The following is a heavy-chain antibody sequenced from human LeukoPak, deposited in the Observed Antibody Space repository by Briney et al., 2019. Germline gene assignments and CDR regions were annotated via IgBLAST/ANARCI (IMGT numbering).Heavy chain of an antibody. D-gene: IGHD3-10*01. V-gene: IGHV4-61*01. CDR3: ASMFRGVFDY. CDR2: IYYSGST. J-gene: IGHJ4*02. Sequence: SETLSLTRSVSGGSISGSISSYYWTWIRQPPGKGLEWIGYIYYSGSTNYNPSLKSRVTISVDSSKNQFSLWLSSVTAADTAVYYCASMFRGVFDYWGQGTLVSVSS. CDR1: GGSISGSISSYY.